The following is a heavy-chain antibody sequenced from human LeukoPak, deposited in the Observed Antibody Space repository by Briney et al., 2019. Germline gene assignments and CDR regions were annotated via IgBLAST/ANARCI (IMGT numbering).Heavy chain of an antibody. J-gene: IGHJ4*02. CDR1: GGTFSSYA. Sequence: SVKVSCKASGGTFSSYAISWVRQAPGQGLEWMGGIIPIFGTANYAQKFQGRVTITADESTSTVYMELSSLRSEDTAVYYCAREAAALGSLDYWGQGTLVTVSS. D-gene: IGHD6-13*01. V-gene: IGHV1-69*13. CDR2: IIPIFGTA. CDR3: AREAAALGSLDY.